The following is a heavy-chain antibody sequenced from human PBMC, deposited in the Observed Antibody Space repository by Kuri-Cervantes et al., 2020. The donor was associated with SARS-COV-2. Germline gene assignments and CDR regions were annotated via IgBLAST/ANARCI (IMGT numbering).Heavy chain of an antibody. CDR3: ARATSSGYYEGGDDAFDI. J-gene: IGHJ3*02. CDR2: VSSNGGST. V-gene: IGHV3-64*02. D-gene: IGHD3-22*01. CDR1: GFTAGSNY. Sequence: GGLLRLPCVSSGFTAGSNYMSWVRQAPGKGLEYVSAVSSNGGSTYYADSVKGRFTISRDNSKNTLYLQMGSLRAEDTAVYYCARATSSGYYEGGDDAFDIWGQGTMVTVSS.